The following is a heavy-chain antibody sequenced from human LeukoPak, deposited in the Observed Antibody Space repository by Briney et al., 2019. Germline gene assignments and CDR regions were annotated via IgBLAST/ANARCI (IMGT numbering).Heavy chain of an antibody. CDR3: ARHRYTCYYGSGSYYFDY. CDR1: GGSFSGYY. CDR2: INNSGST. J-gene: IGHJ4*02. V-gene: IGHV4-34*01. D-gene: IGHD3-10*01. Sequence: PSETLSLTCAVYGGSFSGYYWSWIRQPPGKGLEWIGEINNSGSTNYNPSLKSRVTISVDTSKNQFSVKLSSVSAAETAVYYCARHRYTCYYGSGSYYFDYWGQGTLVTVSS.